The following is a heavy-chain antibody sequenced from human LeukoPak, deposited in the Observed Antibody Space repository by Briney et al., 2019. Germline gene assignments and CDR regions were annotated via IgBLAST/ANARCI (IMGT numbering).Heavy chain of an antibody. CDR1: GGSISSGGYY. CDR3: ARDPPYGPQY. Sequence: PSETLFLTCTVSGGSISSGGYYWSWIRQPPGKGLEWIGYIYHSGSTYYNPSLKSRVTISVDRSKNQFSLKLSSVTAADTAVYYCARDPPYGPQYWGQGTLVTVSS. CDR2: IYHSGST. D-gene: IGHD4-17*01. J-gene: IGHJ4*02. V-gene: IGHV4-30-2*01.